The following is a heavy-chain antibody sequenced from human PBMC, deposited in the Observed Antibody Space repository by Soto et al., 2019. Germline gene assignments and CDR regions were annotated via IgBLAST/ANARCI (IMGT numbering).Heavy chain of an antibody. J-gene: IGHJ4*02. CDR2: ISDDGVSK. CDR1: GFTFSNYG. D-gene: IGHD3-10*01. Sequence: VGSLRLSCAASGFTFSNYGMHWVRQAPGKGLEWVAVISDDGVSKYYADSVQGRFTISRDNSESAVFLQMNSLRPDDTALYFCARAYYFGSGTSYTLYYWGQGTQVTVSS. V-gene: IGHV3-30*03. CDR3: ARAYYFGSGTSYTLYY.